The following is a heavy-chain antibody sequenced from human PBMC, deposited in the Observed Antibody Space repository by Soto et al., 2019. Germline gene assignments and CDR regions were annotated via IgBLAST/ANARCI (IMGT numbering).Heavy chain of an antibody. CDR3: ARDSSLAGRPFDY. J-gene: IGHJ4*02. CDR1: GGTFSSYT. Sequence: VLLVQSGAEVKKPASSVKVSCKASGGTFSSYTISWVRQAPGQGLEWMGRIIPFLDVANYAQKFQGRVTITANKSTSTAYMELRSLRSEDTAMSYCARDSSLAGRPFDYWGQGTLVTVSS. V-gene: IGHV1-69*08. D-gene: IGHD6-19*01. CDR2: IIPFLDVA.